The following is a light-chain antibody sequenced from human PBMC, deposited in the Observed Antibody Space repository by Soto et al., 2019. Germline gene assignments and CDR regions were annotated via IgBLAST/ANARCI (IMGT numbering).Light chain of an antibody. CDR1: QGIGNW. CDR2: GVS. V-gene: IGKV1D-12*01. J-gene: IGKJ3*01. CDR3: KQPTGFPVI. Sequence: DIQMTQSPSSVSASVGDRVTITCRASQGIGNWLAWYQQKPGKAPSLLIFGVSNLQGGVPSRFSGSGSGTNSTPTLSSLQPKAFATYICKQPTGFPVIFGLGTKVHVK.